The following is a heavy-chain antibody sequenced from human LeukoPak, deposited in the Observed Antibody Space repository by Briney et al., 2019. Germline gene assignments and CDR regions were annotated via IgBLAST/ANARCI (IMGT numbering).Heavy chain of an antibody. V-gene: IGHV1-2*06. CDR2: INPNSGGT. D-gene: IGHD3-22*01. Sequence: GASVKVSCKASGYTFTGYYMHWVRQAPGQGLEWMGRINPNSGGTNYAQKFQGRVTMTRDTSTSTVYMELSSLRSEDTAVYYCARELYYDSSGTPLTFDYWGQGTLVTVSS. CDR3: ARELYYDSSGTPLTFDY. CDR1: GYTFTGYY. J-gene: IGHJ4*02.